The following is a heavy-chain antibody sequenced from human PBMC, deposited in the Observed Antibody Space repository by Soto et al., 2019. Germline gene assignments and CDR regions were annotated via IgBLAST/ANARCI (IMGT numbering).Heavy chain of an antibody. CDR1: GFTFSSYW. CDR3: TTDGGSPQEPAFDI. CDR2: IKSDGSST. J-gene: IGHJ3*02. V-gene: IGHV3-15*06. Sequence: GGSLRLSCAASGFTFSSYWMDWVRQAPGKGLVWVSRIKSDGSSTSYAAPVKGRFTISRDDSKNTLYLQMNSLKTEDTAVYYCTTDGGSPQEPAFDIWGQGTMVTVS. D-gene: IGHD2-15*01.